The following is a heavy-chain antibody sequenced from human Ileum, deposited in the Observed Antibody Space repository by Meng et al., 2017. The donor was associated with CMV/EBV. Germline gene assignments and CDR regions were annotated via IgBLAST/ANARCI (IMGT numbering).Heavy chain of an antibody. J-gene: IGHJ5*02. D-gene: IGHD2-2*02. CDR1: Y. CDR3: AREWPRYCSSTSCYKGAGRWFDP. CDR2: INPNSGGT. V-gene: IGHV1-2*02. Sequence: YMPWVRQAPGQGLEWMGWINPNSGGTNYAQKFQGRVTMTRDTSISTAYMELSRLRSDDTAVYYCAREWPRYCSSTSCYKGAGRWFDPWGQGTLVTVSS.